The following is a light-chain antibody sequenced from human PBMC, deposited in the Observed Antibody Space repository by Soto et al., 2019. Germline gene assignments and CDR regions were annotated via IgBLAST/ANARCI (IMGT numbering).Light chain of an antibody. J-gene: IGLJ1*01. CDR1: SSDVGGYNY. CDR3: SSYTSTSPHV. Sequence: QSALTQPASVSGSPGQSITISCTGTSSDVGGYNYVSWYQQHPGKAPKLMIYDVSNRPSGVSNRFSGSKSGNTASLTISGLQAEDEADYHCSSYTSTSPHVFGTGTKLTVL. V-gene: IGLV2-14*03. CDR2: DVS.